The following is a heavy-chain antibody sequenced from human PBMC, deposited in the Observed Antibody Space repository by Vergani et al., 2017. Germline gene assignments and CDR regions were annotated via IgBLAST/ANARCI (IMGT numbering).Heavy chain of an antibody. CDR1: GGSISSGSYY. D-gene: IGHD1-7*01. J-gene: IGHJ4*02. Sequence: QVQLQESGPGLVKPSQTLSLTCTVSGGSISSGSYYWSWIRQPAGKGLEWIGRIYTSGSTNYNPSLKSRVTMSVDTSKNQFSLKLSSVTAADTAVYYCARGARYNWNYVAGFSDYWGQGTLVTVSS. CDR2: IYTSGST. V-gene: IGHV4-61*02. CDR3: ARGARYNWNYVAGFSDY.